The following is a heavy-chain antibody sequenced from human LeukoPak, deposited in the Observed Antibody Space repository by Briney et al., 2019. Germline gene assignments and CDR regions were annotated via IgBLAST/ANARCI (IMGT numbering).Heavy chain of an antibody. V-gene: IGHV5-51*01. Sequence: PGESLKISCKGSGYSFTSYWIGWVRQMPRKGLEWMGIIYPGDSDTRYSPSFQGQVTISADKSISTAYLQWSSLKASDTAMYYCARHPNDYGDYAGGWGQGTLVTVSS. J-gene: IGHJ4*02. CDR2: IYPGDSDT. D-gene: IGHD4-17*01. CDR1: GYSFTSYW. CDR3: ARHPNDYGDYAGG.